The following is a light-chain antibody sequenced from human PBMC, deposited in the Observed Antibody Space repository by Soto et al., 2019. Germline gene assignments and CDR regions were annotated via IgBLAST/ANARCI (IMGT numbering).Light chain of an antibody. CDR1: QSLSGTN. V-gene: IGKV3-20*01. J-gene: IGKJ1*01. CDR2: GAF. Sequence: EIVLTHSPGTLSLSPCERAALSCSAGQSLSGTNLAWYQPKPGQAPRLLIYGAFSRATGIPDRFSGSGSGTDFTLTISRLEPEDFAVYYCQQYGSSPRTFGQGTKVDIK. CDR3: QQYGSSPRT.